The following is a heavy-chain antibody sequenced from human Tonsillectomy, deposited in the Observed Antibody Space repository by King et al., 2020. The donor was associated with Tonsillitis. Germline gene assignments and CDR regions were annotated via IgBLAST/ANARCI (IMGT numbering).Heavy chain of an antibody. D-gene: IGHD3-3*01. J-gene: IGHJ4*02. CDR2: IDQDGTKK. CDR3: ASFWSGYFDF. CDR1: GFTFSDSW. V-gene: IGHV3-7*01. Sequence: VQLVESGGGLVQPGGSLRLSCAASGFTFSDSWMSWVRQAPGKGLEWVANIDQDGTKKYYVDSVKGRFTISRDNAKTSLYLQLNSLRAGDTAVYYCASFWSGYFDFWGQGTLVTVSS.